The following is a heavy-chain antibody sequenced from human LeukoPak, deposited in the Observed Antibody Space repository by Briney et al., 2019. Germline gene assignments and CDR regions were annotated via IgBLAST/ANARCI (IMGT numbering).Heavy chain of an antibody. CDR2: ISAYNGNT. Sequence: ASVKVSCKASGYTFTANGITWVRQAPGQGLEWMGWISAYNGNTNYAQKFQGRVTMTRNTSISTAYMELSSLRSEDTAVYYCARVSGSSGYYQAPPDYWGQGTLVTVSS. J-gene: IGHJ4*02. D-gene: IGHD3-22*01. V-gene: IGHV1-18*01. CDR3: ARVSGSSGYYQAPPDY. CDR1: GYTFTANG.